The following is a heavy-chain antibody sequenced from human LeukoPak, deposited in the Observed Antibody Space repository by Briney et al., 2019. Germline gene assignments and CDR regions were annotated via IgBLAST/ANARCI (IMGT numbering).Heavy chain of an antibody. CDR2: IYYSGST. D-gene: IGHD3-10*01. CDR3: ARVRPFGELGY. CDR1: GGSVSSGSYY. J-gene: IGHJ4*02. V-gene: IGHV4-61*01. Sequence: PSETLPLTCTVSGGSVSSGSYYWSWIRQPPGKGLEWIGYIYYSGSTNYNPSLKSRVTISVDTSKNQFSLKLNSVTAADTAVYYCARVRPFGELGYWGQGTLVTVSS.